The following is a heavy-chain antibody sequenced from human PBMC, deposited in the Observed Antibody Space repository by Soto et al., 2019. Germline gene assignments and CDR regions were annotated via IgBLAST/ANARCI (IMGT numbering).Heavy chain of an antibody. CDR3: ARGRSDFWSGSNHYYYMAV. Sequence: QVQLQESGPGLVKPSQTLSLTCTVSGGSISSGGYYWSWIRQHPGKGLEWIGYIYYSGSTYYNPSLKSRVTISVVTSKDQFTLKLSSVTAADTAAYYCARGRSDFWSGSNHYYYMAVCGKGTTVTVSS. V-gene: IGHV4-31*03. CDR2: IYYSGST. D-gene: IGHD3-3*01. J-gene: IGHJ6*03. CDR1: GGSISSGGYY.